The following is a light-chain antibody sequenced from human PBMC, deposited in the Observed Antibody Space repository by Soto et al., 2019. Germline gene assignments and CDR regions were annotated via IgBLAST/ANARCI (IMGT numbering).Light chain of an antibody. J-gene: IGKJ5*01. V-gene: IGKV3-20*01. CDR3: QQYGTSAPIT. Sequence: EIVLRQSPGTLSLSPGERATLSCRASQSVTSNYLAWYQQKPGQAPSLLINGASSRATGIPDRFSGSGSGTDFTLTISRLEPEDFGMYYCQQYGTSAPITFGQGTRVEIE. CDR2: GAS. CDR1: QSVTSNY.